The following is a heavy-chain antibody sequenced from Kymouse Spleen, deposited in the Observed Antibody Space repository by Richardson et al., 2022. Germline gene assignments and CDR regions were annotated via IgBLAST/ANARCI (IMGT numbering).Heavy chain of an antibody. Sequence: QVQLQQWGAGLLKPSETLSLTCAVYGGSFSGYYWSWIRQPPGKGLEWIGEINHSGSTNYNPSLKSRVTISVDTSKNQFSLKLSSVTAADTAVYYCARGGYDILTGPIRDWFDPWGQGTLVTVSS. CDR3: ARGGYDILTGPIRDWFDP. V-gene: IGHV4-34*01. CDR2: INHSGST. CDR1: GGSFSGYY. J-gene: IGHJ5*02. D-gene: IGHD3-9*01.